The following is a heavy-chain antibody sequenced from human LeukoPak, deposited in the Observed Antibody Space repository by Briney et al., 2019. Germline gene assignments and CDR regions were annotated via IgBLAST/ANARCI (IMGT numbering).Heavy chain of an antibody. CDR1: GYSFTSYW. D-gene: IGHD2-2*01. CDR2: IYPGDSDT. J-gene: IGHJ5*02. V-gene: IGHV5-51*01. Sequence: GESLKISCKGSGYSFTSYWIGWVRQMSGKGLEWMGIIYPGDSDTRYSPSFQGQVTISADKSISTAYLQWSSLKASDTAMYYCARRDTKCRSTSCQEGWFDPWRQGTLVTVPS. CDR3: ARRDTKCRSTSCQEGWFDP.